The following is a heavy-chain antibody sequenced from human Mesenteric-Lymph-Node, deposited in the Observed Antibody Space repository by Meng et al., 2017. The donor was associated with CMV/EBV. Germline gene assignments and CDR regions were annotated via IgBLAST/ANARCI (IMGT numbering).Heavy chain of an antibody. V-gene: IGHV3-11*01. Sequence: GGSLRLSCAASGFTFGDYYMSWIRQAPGKGLEWLSYISGSGTSVSYADSVKGRFTISRDNAKSSLYLQMNSLRADDTAVYYCARDPARSSWPYYYYGLDIWGQGTTVTVSS. D-gene: IGHD6-13*01. J-gene: IGHJ6*02. CDR1: GFTFGDYY. CDR3: ARDPARSSWPYYYYGLDI. CDR2: ISGSGTSV.